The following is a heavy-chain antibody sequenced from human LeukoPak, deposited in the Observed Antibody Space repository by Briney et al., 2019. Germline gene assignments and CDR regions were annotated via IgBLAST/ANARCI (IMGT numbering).Heavy chain of an antibody. J-gene: IGHJ4*02. CDR3: ARDHLITRSWGPFDY. D-gene: IGHD6-13*01. CDR2: INAGNGNT. Sequence: ASVKVSCKASGYTFTSYAMHWVRQAPGQRLEWMGWINAGNGNTKYSQKFQGRVTITRDTSASTAYMELSSLRSEDTAVYYCARDHLITRSWGPFDYWGQGTLVTVSS. V-gene: IGHV1-3*01. CDR1: GYTFTSYA.